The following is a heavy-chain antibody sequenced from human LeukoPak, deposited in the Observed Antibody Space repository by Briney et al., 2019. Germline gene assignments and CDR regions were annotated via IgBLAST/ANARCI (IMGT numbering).Heavy chain of an antibody. D-gene: IGHD3-16*02. CDR2: IDHSGST. CDR1: VGSFSGYY. J-gene: IGHJ4*02. CDR3: AIGRAYNDYIWGSYRRIGYYFDY. V-gene: IGHV4-34*01. Sequence: PSETLSLTCAVYVGSFSGYYWSWIRQPPGKGLEWIGEIDHSGSTNYNQSLKSRVTISVDTSKNQFSLNLSSVTAGDTAVYYCAIGRAYNDYIWGSYRRIGYYFDYWGQGTLVTVSS.